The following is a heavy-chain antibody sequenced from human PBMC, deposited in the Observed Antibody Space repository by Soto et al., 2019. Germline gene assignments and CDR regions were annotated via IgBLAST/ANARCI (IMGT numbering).Heavy chain of an antibody. CDR3: ARHKDTSSRYLLPDF. V-gene: IGHV4-39*01. CDR1: GGSISSRSYY. CDR2: IYYSGNA. D-gene: IGHD6-13*01. J-gene: IGHJ4*02. Sequence: PSETLSLTCTVSGGSISSRSYYWGWIRQPPGKGLEWIGSIYYSGNAYYSPSLKSRVAVSVDTSKNQFSLKVTSVTATDTAVYYCARHKDTSSRYLLPDFWGQGALVTVSS.